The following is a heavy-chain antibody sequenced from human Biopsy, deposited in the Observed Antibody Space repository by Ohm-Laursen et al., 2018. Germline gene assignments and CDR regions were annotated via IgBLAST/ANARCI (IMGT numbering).Heavy chain of an antibody. CDR3: ARLFRLDDYWNDDPPDGFDV. Sequence: SQTLSLTWAVSGGSIGGSGDYWSWIRQPPGKGLEWIGYISDTGTTNYNPSLRGRVAMSVDTSKNQFSLQLTSVTAADTAMFFCARLFRLDDYWNDDPPDGFDVWGQGTVVTVSS. J-gene: IGHJ3*01. CDR1: GGSIGGSGDY. D-gene: IGHD3-3*01. V-gene: IGHV4-61*08. CDR2: ISDTGTT.